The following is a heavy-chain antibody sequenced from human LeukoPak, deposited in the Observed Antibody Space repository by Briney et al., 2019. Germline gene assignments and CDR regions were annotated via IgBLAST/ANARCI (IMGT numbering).Heavy chain of an antibody. CDR2: IYYSGSN. V-gene: IGHV4-59*12. Sequence: SETLSLTCTVSGGSISSYYWIWIRQPPGKGLEWIGYIYYSGSNNYNPSLKSRVTISVDTSKNQFSLKLSSVNAADTAVYYCARGWPPGNWGQGTLVTVSS. J-gene: IGHJ4*02. CDR3: ARGWPPGN. D-gene: IGHD1-14*01. CDR1: GGSISSYY.